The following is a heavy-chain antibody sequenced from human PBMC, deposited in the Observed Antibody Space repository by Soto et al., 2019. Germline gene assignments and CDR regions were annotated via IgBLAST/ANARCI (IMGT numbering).Heavy chain of an antibody. CDR1: GASIGSGVYC. V-gene: IGHV4-31*03. CDR2: LYYGRIT. Sequence: PSETLSLTCTVSGASIGSGVYCWRGIRQVPGKGLKWIGFLYYGRITYYNPSLKSRVTISVDTSENQFSLKLNSVTAADTAVYYWGRYGLPLNYYAMDVWGQGTTVTV. D-gene: IGHD3-10*01. J-gene: IGHJ6*02. CDR3: GRYGLPLNYYAMDV.